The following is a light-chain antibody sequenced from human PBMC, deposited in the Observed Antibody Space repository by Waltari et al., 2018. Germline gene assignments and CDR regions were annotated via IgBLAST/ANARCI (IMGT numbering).Light chain of an antibody. CDR1: QSLLHSNGNTY. V-gene: IGKV2-28*01. CDR3: MQALQSPYT. J-gene: IGKJ2*01. Sequence: DVVMTQSPLSLPVTPGEPASISCRSSQSLLHSNGNTYLDWYLQRPGQSPQLLISLGSTRASGVPDRFSGSGLGTDFTLKITRVEAEDVGIYYCMQALQSPYTFGPGTRLDIK. CDR2: LGS.